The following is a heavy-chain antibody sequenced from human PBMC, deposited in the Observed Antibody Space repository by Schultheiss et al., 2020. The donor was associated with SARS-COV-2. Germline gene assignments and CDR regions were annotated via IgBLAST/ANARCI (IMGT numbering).Heavy chain of an antibody. CDR3: ARDGMYYDFWSGYPNMNYGMDV. CDR1: GGSISSYY. Sequence: SETLSLTCSVSGGSISSYYWSWIRQPAGKGLEWIGRIYTSGSTNYNPSLKSRVTISVDTSKNQFSLKLSSVTAADTAVYYCARDGMYYDFWSGYPNMNYGMDVWGQGTTVTVSS. CDR2: IYTSGST. V-gene: IGHV4-4*07. D-gene: IGHD3-3*01. J-gene: IGHJ6*02.